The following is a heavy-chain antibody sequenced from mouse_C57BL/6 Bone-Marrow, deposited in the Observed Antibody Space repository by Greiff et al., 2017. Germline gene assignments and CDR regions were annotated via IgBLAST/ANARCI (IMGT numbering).Heavy chain of an antibody. CDR2: IFPGSGST. D-gene: IGHD1-1*02. V-gene: IGHV1-75*01. Sequence: QVQLQQSGPELVKPGASVKISCKASGYTFTDYYINWVKQRPGQGLEWIGWIFPGSGSTYYNEKFKGKATLTVDKSSRTAYMFLSSLTSEDSAVYFCARCDYDYAMDYWGQGTSVTVSS. CDR1: GYTFTDYY. J-gene: IGHJ4*01. CDR3: ARCDYDYAMDY.